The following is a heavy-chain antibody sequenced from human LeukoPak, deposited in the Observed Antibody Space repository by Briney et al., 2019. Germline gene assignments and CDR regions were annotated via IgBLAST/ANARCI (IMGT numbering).Heavy chain of an antibody. V-gene: IGHV3-30*04. CDR3: ARVGRVSIYPSYMDV. CDR1: GFTFSTSP. CDR2: ISHDGRDT. Sequence: PGGSLRLSCEASGFTFSTSPMHWVRQTPDKRLEWVAVISHDGRDTYYADSVKGRFTISRDNSKNTLYLQMNSLSPEDTAVVYCARVGRVSIYPSYMDVWGKGTTVIVSS. D-gene: IGHD6-6*01. J-gene: IGHJ6*03.